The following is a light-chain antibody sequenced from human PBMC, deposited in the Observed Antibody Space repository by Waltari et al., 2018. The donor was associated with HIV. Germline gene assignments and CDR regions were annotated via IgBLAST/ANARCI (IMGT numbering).Light chain of an antibody. CDR3: GTWDSSLGAGV. Sequence: SVLTQPPSVSAAPGQTITISCSGSTSNIGGNYVPWYQQFPGRAPEFLLDEDRRRPSGMPDRFSGSKSGTSATLDITGLQTGDEADYYCGTWDSSLGAGVFGGGTKVTV. V-gene: IGLV1-51*02. J-gene: IGLJ3*02. CDR1: TSNIGGNY. CDR2: EDR.